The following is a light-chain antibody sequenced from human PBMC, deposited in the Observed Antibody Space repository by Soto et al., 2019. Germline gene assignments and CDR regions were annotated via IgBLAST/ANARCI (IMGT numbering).Light chain of an antibody. Sequence: QSALTQPASVSGSPGQSIAISCTGTSSDVGGYDYVSWYQQQTDKAPKLLIYEVTKRPAGDSNRFSGSKSGNTASLNISGLQAEDEADYYCSSHKSGSTRVLGTGSKLTLL. CDR1: SSDVGGYDY. J-gene: IGLJ1*01. CDR3: SSHKSGSTRV. V-gene: IGLV2-14*01. CDR2: EVT.